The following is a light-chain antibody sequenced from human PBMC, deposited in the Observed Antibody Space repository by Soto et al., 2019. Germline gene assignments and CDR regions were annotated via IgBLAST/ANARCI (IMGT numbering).Light chain of an antibody. CDR1: SGHSSYI. Sequence: QSVLTQSSSASASLGSSVKLTCTLSSGHSSYIIAWHQQQPGKAPRYLMKLEGSGSYNKGSGVPDRFSGSSSGADRYLTISNLQFEDEADYYCETWGTNTWVFGGGTKLAV. CDR3: ETWGTNTWV. J-gene: IGLJ3*02. CDR2: LEGSGSY. V-gene: IGLV4-60*02.